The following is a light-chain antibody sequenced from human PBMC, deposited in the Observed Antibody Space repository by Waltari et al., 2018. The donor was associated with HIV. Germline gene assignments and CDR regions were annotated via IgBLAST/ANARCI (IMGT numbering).Light chain of an antibody. J-gene: IGLJ2*01. CDR3: SSYTTRTSVT. Sequence: QSALTQPASVSGPPRQSLTLSCTGPPGDLRGHTFSPWYQQHPGKAPKLLIFSDTSRPPGVSGRFSGSKSDNTASLFISGLQSEDEAHYYCSSYTTRTSVTFGGGTKVTVL. V-gene: IGLV2-14*03. CDR2: SDT. CDR1: PGDLRGHTF.